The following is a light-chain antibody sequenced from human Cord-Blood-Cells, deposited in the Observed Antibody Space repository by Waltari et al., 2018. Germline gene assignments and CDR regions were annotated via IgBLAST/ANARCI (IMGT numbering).Light chain of an antibody. V-gene: IGLV2-14*01. CDR2: DVS. CDR1: SCHVGGYNY. Sequence: QSALTQPPSVSGSPGQSITISCSGTSCHVGGYNYVSWYQQHPGKAPKLMIYDVSNRPSGVSNRFSGSKSGNTASLTISGLQAEDEADYYCSSYTSSSTLGVFGGGTKLTVL. CDR3: SSYTSSSTLGV. J-gene: IGLJ2*01.